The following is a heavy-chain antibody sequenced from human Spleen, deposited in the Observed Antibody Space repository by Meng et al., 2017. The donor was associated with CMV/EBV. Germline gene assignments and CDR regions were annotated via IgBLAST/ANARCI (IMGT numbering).Heavy chain of an antibody. D-gene: IGHD3-10*01. CDR2: ISYDGSNQ. CDR1: GFTFSSYA. J-gene: IGHJ4*02. Sequence: GESLKISCAASGFTFSSYAMHWVRQAPGKGLEWLAVISYDGSNQYYSDSVKGRFTISRDNSKNTVHLQMNSLRPEDTALYYCAKAGLWFVDLSSFGNWDQGALVTVSS. V-gene: IGHV3-30*18. CDR3: AKAGLWFVDLSSFGN.